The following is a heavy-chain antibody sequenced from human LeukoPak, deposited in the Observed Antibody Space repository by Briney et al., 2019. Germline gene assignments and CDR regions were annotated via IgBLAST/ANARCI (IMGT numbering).Heavy chain of an antibody. J-gene: IGHJ4*02. CDR1: GYTFTGYY. D-gene: IGHD4-17*01. Sequence: ASVKVSCKASGYTFTGYYMHRVRQAPGQGLEWMGWTIPDSGDTNYAQKFQGRVTMTRDTSISTAYMELSGLRSDDTALYYCAKDYGAFCFDSWGQGTLVTVSS. CDR2: TIPDSGDT. CDR3: AKDYGAFCFDS. V-gene: IGHV1-2*02.